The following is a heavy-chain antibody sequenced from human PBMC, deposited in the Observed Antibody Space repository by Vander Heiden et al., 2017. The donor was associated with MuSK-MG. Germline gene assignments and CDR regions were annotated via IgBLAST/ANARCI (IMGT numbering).Heavy chain of an antibody. V-gene: IGHV3-7*01. CDR3: ARIIRYSERLGYYPYDY. CDR2: IKKDGSET. J-gene: IGHJ4*01. Sequence: EVQLVESGGGLVQPGGSLRLSCVASQFTFSNYWMSWVRQAPGKGLEWVADIKKDGSETYYVDSGKGRFTISRDDAKNSLYLQMNSLRVEEKDFYYCARIIRYSERLGYYPYDYWGHGKLVTVSS. CDR1: QFTFSNYW. D-gene: IGHD3-22*01.